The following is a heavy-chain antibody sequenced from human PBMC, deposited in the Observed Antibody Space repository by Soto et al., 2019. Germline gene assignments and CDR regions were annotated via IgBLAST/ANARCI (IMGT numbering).Heavy chain of an antibody. Sequence: PSETLSLTCTVSGGSISSYYWSWIRQPPGKGLEWIGYIYYSGSTXYXPXXXXXXXXXXXTSKNQFSLKLSSVTAADTAVYYCARLMYNWFDPWGQGTLVTVSS. CDR1: GGSISSYY. CDR3: ARLMYNWFDP. J-gene: IGHJ5*02. CDR2: IYYSGST. V-gene: IGHV4-59*08.